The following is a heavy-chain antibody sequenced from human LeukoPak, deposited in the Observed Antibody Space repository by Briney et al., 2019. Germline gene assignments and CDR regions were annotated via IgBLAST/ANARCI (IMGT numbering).Heavy chain of an antibody. J-gene: IGHJ5*02. V-gene: IGHV1-69*05. CDR3: ARDVHGDYGSGWFDP. D-gene: IGHD4-17*01. Sequence: ASVKVSCKTSGGTSNNSAISWVRQAPGQGLEWLGGIMPLSGTAGYAQKFQGRVTITKDESTRTVYLELTSLTSDDTAVYYCARDVHGDYGSGWFDPWGQGTLVSVSS. CDR2: IMPLSGTA. CDR1: GGTSNNSA.